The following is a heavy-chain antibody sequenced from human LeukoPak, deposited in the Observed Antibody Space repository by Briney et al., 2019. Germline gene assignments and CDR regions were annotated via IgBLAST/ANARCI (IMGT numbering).Heavy chain of an antibody. Sequence: GGSLRLSCEASEFTFSSYWMHWVRQAPGKGLVWVSRINSDGRTTIYADSVKGRFTISRDNAKNTLYLQMNSLRAEDTAVYYCARDQNGEGFDYWGQGTLVTVSS. J-gene: IGHJ4*02. CDR3: ARDQNGEGFDY. V-gene: IGHV3-74*01. CDR1: EFTFSSYW. D-gene: IGHD1-1*01. CDR2: INSDGRTT.